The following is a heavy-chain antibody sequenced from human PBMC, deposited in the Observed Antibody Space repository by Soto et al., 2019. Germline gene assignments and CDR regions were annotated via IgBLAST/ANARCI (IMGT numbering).Heavy chain of an antibody. CDR1: GGPISSRNHF. CDR3: ARQGSGGQINWFDP. CDR2: ISYTGHT. V-gene: IGHV4-39*01. J-gene: IGHJ5*02. D-gene: IGHD6-19*01. Sequence: QLQLEESGPGLVKPSETLSLTCTVCGGPISSRNHFWGWTRQPPGKALEWIGTISYTGHTYYNSSLKIRATLSGDRSRNQFSLELSSVTAADTAGYYCARQGSGGQINWFDPWGPGIPVTVSS.